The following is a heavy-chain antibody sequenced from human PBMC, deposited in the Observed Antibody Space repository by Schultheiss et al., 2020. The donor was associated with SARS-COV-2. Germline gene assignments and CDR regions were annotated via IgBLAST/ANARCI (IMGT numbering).Heavy chain of an antibody. D-gene: IGHD3-22*01. Sequence: GGSLRLSCAASGFTFSDYYMSWIRQAPGKGLEWVAVISYDGSNKYYADSVKGRFTISRDNSKNTLYLQMNSLRAEDTAVYYCARDGDGSSGSYYDSSGLRDYYYGMDVWGQGTTVTVSS. CDR1: GFTFSDYY. J-gene: IGHJ6*02. V-gene: IGHV3-30-3*01. CDR3: ARDGDGSSGSYYDSSGLRDYYYGMDV. CDR2: ISYDGSNK.